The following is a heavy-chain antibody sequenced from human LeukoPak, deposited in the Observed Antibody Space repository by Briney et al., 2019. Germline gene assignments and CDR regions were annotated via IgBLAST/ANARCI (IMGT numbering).Heavy chain of an antibody. CDR2: IRQEGSAK. V-gene: IGHV3-7*01. D-gene: IGHD6-13*01. J-gene: IGHJ4*02. CDR3: APPPRAATGN. CDR1: GFIFKDFW. Sequence: GESLSLSRTASGFIFKDFWMRGLRQAPGGGREWWANIRQEGSAKNYVDSVTGRFTISRDNAKKSVYPQMNSLRAEATAVYYCAPPPRAATGNWGQGTLVTVSS.